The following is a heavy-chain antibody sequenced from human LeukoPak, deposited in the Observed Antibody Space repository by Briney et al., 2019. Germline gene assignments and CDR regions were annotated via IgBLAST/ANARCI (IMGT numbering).Heavy chain of an antibody. CDR2: IYHSGNP. CDR3: ARHQDYYDSSGPDY. D-gene: IGHD3-22*01. V-gene: IGHV4-38-2*01. J-gene: IGHJ4*02. Sequence: PSETLSLTCAVSGDSIRSGYYWGWIRQPPGKGLEWIGGIYHSGNPYYNPSLKSRVTISVDTSKNQFSLRLSSVTAADTAVYYCARHQDYYDSSGPDYWGQGTLVTVSS. CDR1: GDSIRSGYY.